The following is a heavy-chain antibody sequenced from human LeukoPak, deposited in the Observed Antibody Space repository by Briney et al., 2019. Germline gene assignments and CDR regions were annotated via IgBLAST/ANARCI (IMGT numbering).Heavy chain of an antibody. CDR2: ISYDGGNK. CDR1: GFTFSSYA. CDR3: ARDLQDIVVVPAAPYYYGMDV. D-gene: IGHD2-2*01. Sequence: GGSLRLSCAASGFTFSSYAMHWVRQAPGKGLEWVAVISYDGGNKYYADSVKGRFSISRDNSKTTLYLQMNSLRAEDTAVYYCARDLQDIVVVPAAPYYYGMDVWGQGTTVTVSS. J-gene: IGHJ6*02. V-gene: IGHV3-30-3*01.